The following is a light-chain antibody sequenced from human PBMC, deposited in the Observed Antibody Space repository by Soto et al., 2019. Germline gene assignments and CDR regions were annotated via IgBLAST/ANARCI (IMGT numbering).Light chain of an antibody. J-gene: IGKJ5*01. Sequence: EFVLTQSPGTLSLSPGERATLSCRASQTVRNNYLAWYQQKPGQAPRLLIYGASTRATGIPARFSGSGSGTDFTLTISRLEPEDFAVYYCQQCKNWFSITFGQGTRLEIK. CDR3: QQCKNWFSIT. CDR1: QTVRNNY. V-gene: IGKV3-20*01. CDR2: GAS.